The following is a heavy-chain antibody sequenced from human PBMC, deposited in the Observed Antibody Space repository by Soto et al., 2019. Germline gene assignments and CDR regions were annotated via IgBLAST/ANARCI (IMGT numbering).Heavy chain of an antibody. J-gene: IGHJ6*02. V-gene: IGHV3-48*02. CDR1: GFTFSSYS. Sequence: GGSLRLSCAASGFTFSSYSMNWVRQAPGKGLEWVSYISSSSSTIYYADSVKGRFTISRDNAKNSLYLQMNSLRDEDTAVYYCARARGGVTIFGVVTPFDYYGMDVWGQGTTVTVSS. D-gene: IGHD3-3*01. CDR3: ARARGGVTIFGVVTPFDYYGMDV. CDR2: ISSSSSTI.